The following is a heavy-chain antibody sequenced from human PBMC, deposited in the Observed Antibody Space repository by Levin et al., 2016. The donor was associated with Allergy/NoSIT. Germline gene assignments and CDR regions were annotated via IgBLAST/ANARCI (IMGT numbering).Heavy chain of an antibody. CDR2: ISYDGSNK. CDR3: AKGSYGSGRVDY. CDR1: GFTFSSYG. Sequence: GGSLRLSCAASGFTFSSYGMHWVRQAPGKGLEWVAVISYDGSNKYYADSVKGRFTISRDNSKNTLYLQMNSLRAEDTAVYYCAKGSYGSGRVDYWGQGTLVTVSS. D-gene: IGHD3-10*01. J-gene: IGHJ4*02. V-gene: IGHV3-30*18.